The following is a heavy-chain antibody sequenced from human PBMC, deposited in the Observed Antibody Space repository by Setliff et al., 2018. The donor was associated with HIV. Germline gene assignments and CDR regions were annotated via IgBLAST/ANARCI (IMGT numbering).Heavy chain of an antibody. CDR1: GGSISSSSYY. J-gene: IGHJ4*02. V-gene: IGHV4-39*01. CDR3: ARVGGKGYSNFLDS. CDR2: IYHSGST. D-gene: IGHD4-4*01. Sequence: PSETLSLTCSVSGGSISSSSYYWGWIRQPPGKGLEWIGSIYHSGSTYYNPSLKSRVTISVDTSQNQFSLKVSSVTAADTAMYFCARVGGKGYSNFLDSWGQGALVTVSS.